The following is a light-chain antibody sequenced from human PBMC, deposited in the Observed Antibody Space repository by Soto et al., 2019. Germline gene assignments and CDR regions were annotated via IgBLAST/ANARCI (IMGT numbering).Light chain of an antibody. CDR1: SSDIGAYNY. J-gene: IGLJ1*01. Sequence: QSALTQPASVSGSPGQSITISCTGTSSDIGAYNYVSWYQQHPGKAPKVMIYKVSNRPSGVSDRFSGSKSANTASLTISGLQAEDEADYFCSSYSSSSSLYVFGTGTKLTV. CDR2: KVS. CDR3: SSYSSSSSLYV. V-gene: IGLV2-14*01.